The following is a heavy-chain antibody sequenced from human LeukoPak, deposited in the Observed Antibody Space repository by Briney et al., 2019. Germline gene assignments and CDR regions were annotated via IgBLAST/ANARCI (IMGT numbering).Heavy chain of an antibody. Sequence: PSETLSLTCTVSGGSISSYYWSWIRQPPGKGLEWIGYIYYSGSTNYNPSLKSRLTISLDTPKNQFSLRLSSVTAADTAVYYCGRGLEGYCSGGSCYPPFDCWGQGILVTVSS. D-gene: IGHD2-15*01. CDR1: GGSISSYY. CDR2: IYYSGST. V-gene: IGHV4-59*01. CDR3: GRGLEGYCSGGSCYPPFDC. J-gene: IGHJ4*02.